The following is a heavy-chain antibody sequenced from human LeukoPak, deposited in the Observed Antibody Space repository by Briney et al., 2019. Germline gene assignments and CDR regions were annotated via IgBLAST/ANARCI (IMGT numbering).Heavy chain of an antibody. CDR2: IYTSGST. CDR1: GGSISSGSYY. D-gene: IGHD3-10*01. V-gene: IGHV4-61*02. J-gene: IGHJ6*03. CDR3: ARDRSIWFGESYHYYYYMDV. Sequence: PSETLSLTCTVSGGSISSGSYYWSWIRQPAGKGLEWIGRIYTSGSTNYNPSLKSRVTISVDTSKNQFSLKLSSVTAADTAVYYCARDRSIWFGESYHYYYYMDVWGKGTTVTVSS.